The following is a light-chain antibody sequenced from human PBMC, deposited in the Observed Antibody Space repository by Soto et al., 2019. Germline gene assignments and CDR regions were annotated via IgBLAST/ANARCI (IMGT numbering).Light chain of an antibody. Sequence: EIVLTQSPGTLSLSPGDRASLPCSASHSVSNNYVAWYQQKPGQAPRLLIFRASNKATGVPDRFSGSGSGTEFILTISALEPEDSGIYHCHQHGGTPETFGQGTKVE. J-gene: IGKJ1*01. V-gene: IGKV3-20*01. CDR3: HQHGGTPET. CDR2: RAS. CDR1: HSVSNNY.